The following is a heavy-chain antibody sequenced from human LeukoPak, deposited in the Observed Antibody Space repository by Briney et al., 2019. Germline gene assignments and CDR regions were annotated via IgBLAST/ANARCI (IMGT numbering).Heavy chain of an antibody. CDR3: ARDTTYYDFWSGYYIGWFDP. CDR1: GGSISSSSYY. Sequence: PSETLSLTCTVSGGSISSSSYYWGWIRQPPGKGLEWIGSIYYSGSTYYNPSLKSRVTISVDTSKNQFSLKLSSVTAADTAVYYCARDTTYYDFWSGYYIGWFDPWGQGTLVTVSS. CDR2: IYYSGST. D-gene: IGHD3-3*01. V-gene: IGHV4-39*07. J-gene: IGHJ5*02.